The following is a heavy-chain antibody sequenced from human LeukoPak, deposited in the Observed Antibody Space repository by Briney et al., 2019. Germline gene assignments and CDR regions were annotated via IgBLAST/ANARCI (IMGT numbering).Heavy chain of an antibody. Sequence: GGSLRLSCAASGFTVSSNYMSWVRQAPGMGLEWVSVIYSGGSTYYADSVKGRFTISRDNSKNTLYLQMNSLRAEDTAVYYCARDPSDKYCSSTSCSWGQGTLVTVPS. CDR3: ARDPSDKYCSSTSCS. CDR2: IYSGGST. D-gene: IGHD2-2*01. J-gene: IGHJ4*02. CDR1: GFTVSSNY. V-gene: IGHV3-53*01.